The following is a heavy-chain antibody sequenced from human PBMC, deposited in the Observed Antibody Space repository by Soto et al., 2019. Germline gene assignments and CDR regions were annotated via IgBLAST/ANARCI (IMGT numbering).Heavy chain of an antibody. Sequence: QVQLIQSGAELKKPGSSVKVSCKASGDTFSSYSITWLRQAPGQRLEWMGGIIPIFGKPTYAQKFQGRVAITADDSTMTVYMELTSLTSEDTAVYYCARGPGIWTSFYIWGQGTLVTVSS. CDR1: GDTFSSYS. D-gene: IGHD3-3*01. CDR3: ARGPGIWTSFYI. CDR2: IIPIFGKP. J-gene: IGHJ3*02. V-gene: IGHV1-69*01.